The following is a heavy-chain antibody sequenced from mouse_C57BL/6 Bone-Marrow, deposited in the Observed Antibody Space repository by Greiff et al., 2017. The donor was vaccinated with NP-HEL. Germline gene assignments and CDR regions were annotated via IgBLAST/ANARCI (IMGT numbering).Heavy chain of an antibody. CDR3: ARRGYYGSSHYFDY. CDR1: GFTFSDYY. Sequence: EVQLVETGGGLVQPGGSLKLSCAASGFTFSDYYMYWVRQTPEKRLEWVAYISNGGGSTYYPDTVKGRFTISRDNAKNTLYLQMSRLKSEDTAMYYCARRGYYGSSHYFDYWGQGTTLTVSS. D-gene: IGHD1-1*01. V-gene: IGHV5-12*01. J-gene: IGHJ2*01. CDR2: ISNGGGST.